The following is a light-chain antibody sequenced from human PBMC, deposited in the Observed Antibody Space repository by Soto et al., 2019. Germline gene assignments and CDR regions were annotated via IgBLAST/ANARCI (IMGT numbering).Light chain of an antibody. CDR2: EVS. CDR1: ISDVGGYNY. Sequence: QCSLTQPALVSGSPGQSSTISCTGTISDVGGYNYVSWYQHPPGKAPKLMISEVSNRPSGVSNRFSGSKSGNTASLTISGLQAEDEADYYCSSYTSTSTRVFGTGTKVTVL. V-gene: IGLV2-14*01. J-gene: IGLJ1*01. CDR3: SSYTSTSTRV.